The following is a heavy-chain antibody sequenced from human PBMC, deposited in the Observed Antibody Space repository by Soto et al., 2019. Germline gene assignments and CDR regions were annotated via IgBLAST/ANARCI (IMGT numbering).Heavy chain of an antibody. V-gene: IGHV1-18*01. J-gene: IGHJ6*02. CDR2: VSGYNGDT. CDR3: AKNGQPPYYYYGRDV. CDR1: GYTFSRYG. Sequence: QGQLVQSGPEVKKPGASVKVSCKASGYTFSRYGISWVRQAPGQGLEWMGWVSGYNGDTKYAQKVQGRVTMTIDTSSXTAYMELRSLTSDDTAIYYCAKNGQPPYYYYGRDVWGQGTTVTVSS. D-gene: IGHD2-8*01.